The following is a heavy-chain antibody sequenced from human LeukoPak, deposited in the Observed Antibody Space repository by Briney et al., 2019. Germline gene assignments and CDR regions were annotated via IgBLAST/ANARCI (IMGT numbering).Heavy chain of an antibody. Sequence: PGGSLRLSCAASGFTFSNSWMSWVRQAPGKGLEWVAYIRKDGSDKYYADSVKGRFTISRDSSKNMVYLQMNSLRAGDTAVYYCAKDSNWAFDYWGQGTLVSVSS. J-gene: IGHJ4*02. D-gene: IGHD7-27*01. V-gene: IGHV3-30*02. CDR1: GFTFSNSW. CDR3: AKDSNWAFDY. CDR2: IRKDGSDK.